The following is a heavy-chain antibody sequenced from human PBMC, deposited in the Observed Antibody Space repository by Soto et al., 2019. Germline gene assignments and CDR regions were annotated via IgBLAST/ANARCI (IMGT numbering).Heavy chain of an antibody. CDR1: GYTFTTYG. CDR2: ISAHNGNT. J-gene: IGHJ4*02. Sequence: QVHLVQSGAEVKKPGASVKVSCKGSGYTFTTYGITWVRQAPGQGLEWMGWISAHNGNTNYAQKLQGRVTVTRDTSTSTAYMELRSLRSDXTAVXYCARGRYGDYWGQGALVTVSS. V-gene: IGHV1-18*01. CDR3: ARGRYGDY. D-gene: IGHD1-1*01.